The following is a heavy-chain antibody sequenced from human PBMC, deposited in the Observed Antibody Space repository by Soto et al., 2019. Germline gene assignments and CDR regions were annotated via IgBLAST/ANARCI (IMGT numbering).Heavy chain of an antibody. CDR3: ARGSFY. CDR2: IYSGGST. CDR1: GFTVSSNY. V-gene: IGHV3-66*01. J-gene: IGHJ4*02. Sequence: EVQLVESGGGLVQPGGSLRLSCAASGFTVSSNYMSWVRQAPGKGLEWVSVIYSGGSTYYADSVKGRFTISKDNSKNTLDIQMYLLGAGDKAVYYCARGSFYWGQGTLVTVSS.